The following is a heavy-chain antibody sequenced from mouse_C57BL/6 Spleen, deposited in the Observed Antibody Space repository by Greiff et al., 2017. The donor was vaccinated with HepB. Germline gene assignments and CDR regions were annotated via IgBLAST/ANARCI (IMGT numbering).Heavy chain of an antibody. Sequence: VQGVESGAELVRPGASVTLSCKASGYTFTDYEMHWVKQTPVHGLEWIGAIDPETGGTAYNQKFKGKAILTADKSSSTAYMELRSLTSEDSAVYYCTGTTVVNYWGQGTTLTVSS. CDR2: IDPETGGT. CDR1: GYTFTDYE. V-gene: IGHV1-15*01. J-gene: IGHJ2*01. D-gene: IGHD1-1*01. CDR3: TGTTVVNY.